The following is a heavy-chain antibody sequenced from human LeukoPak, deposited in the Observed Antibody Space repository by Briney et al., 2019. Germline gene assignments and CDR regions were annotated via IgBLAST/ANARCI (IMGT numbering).Heavy chain of an antibody. CDR2: IIPIFGTA. D-gene: IGHD6-13*01. J-gene: IGHJ6*03. Sequence: ASVKVSCKASGGTFSSYAISWVRQAPGQGLEWMGGIIPIFGTANYAQKFQGRVTITTDESTSTAYMELSSLRSEDTAVYYCARVSGKAAAGNVYYYYMDFWGKGATVTVSS. CDR3: ARVSGKAAAGNVYYYYMDF. V-gene: IGHV1-69*05. CDR1: GGTFSSYA.